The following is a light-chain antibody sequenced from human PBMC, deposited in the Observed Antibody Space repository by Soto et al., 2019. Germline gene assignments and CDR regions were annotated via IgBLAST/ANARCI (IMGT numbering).Light chain of an antibody. J-gene: IGKJ1*01. CDR3: QQRSNWRT. CDR1: QGVSRK. Sequence: EIVMTQSPATLSVAPGERVTLSCRASQGVSRKLAWYQHKSGQAPRLLISGASTGATGIPARFSGSGSGTEFTLTISSLQSEDCAIYYCQQRSNWRTFGQGTKVEIK. CDR2: GAS. V-gene: IGKV3-15*01.